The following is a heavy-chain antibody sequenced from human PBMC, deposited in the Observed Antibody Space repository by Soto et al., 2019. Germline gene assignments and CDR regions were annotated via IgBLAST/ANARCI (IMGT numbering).Heavy chain of an antibody. V-gene: IGHV3-30-3*01. CDR1: GFTFSSYA. CDR2: ISYDGSNK. J-gene: IGHJ6*02. D-gene: IGHD4-4*01. CDR3: ARDRLTVPYYFYGTDV. Sequence: QVQLVESGGGVVQPGRSLRLSCAASGFTFSSYAMHWVRQAPGKGLEWVAVISYDGSNKYYADSVKGRFTISRDNSKNTLYLHMNRLRAEDTAVYYCARDRLTVPYYFYGTDVWGQVTTVTVSS.